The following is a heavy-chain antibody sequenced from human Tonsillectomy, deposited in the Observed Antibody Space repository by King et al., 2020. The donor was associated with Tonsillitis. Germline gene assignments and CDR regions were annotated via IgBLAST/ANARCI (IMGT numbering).Heavy chain of an antibody. CDR2: ISNGGDIT. V-gene: IGHV3-23*04. D-gene: IGHD2-8*01. CDR1: GFTFRNFG. J-gene: IGHJ4*02. CDR3: AKAVFHNGLYDY. Sequence: VQLVESGGGLVQPGGSPRLSCAASGFTFRNFGISWVRQAPGKGLEWVSDISNGGDITYYADSVKGRFTISRDNSKNTLYLQMNSLRAEDTALYYCAKAVFHNGLYDYWGQGTRVTVSS.